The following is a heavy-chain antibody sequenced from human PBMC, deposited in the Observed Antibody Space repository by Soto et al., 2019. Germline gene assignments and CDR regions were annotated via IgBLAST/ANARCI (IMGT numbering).Heavy chain of an antibody. CDR3: ARHSLLVYAIDFDY. Sequence: PSETLFLTCTVSGGSISSSSYYWGWIRQPPGKGLEWIGSIYYSGSTYYNPSLKSRVTISVDTSKNQFSLKLSSVTAADTAVYYCARHSLLVYAIDFDYWGQGTLVTVSS. V-gene: IGHV4-39*01. D-gene: IGHD2-8*01. CDR2: IYYSGST. CDR1: GGSISSSSYY. J-gene: IGHJ4*02.